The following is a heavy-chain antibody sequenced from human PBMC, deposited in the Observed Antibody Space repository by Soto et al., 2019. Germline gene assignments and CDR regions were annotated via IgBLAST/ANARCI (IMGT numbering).Heavy chain of an antibody. CDR2: ISAYNGNT. V-gene: IGHV1-18*03. CDR3: AGDRTNTYDYGSGSYTLDV. Sequence: QVQLVQSGAEVKKPGASVKVSCKASGYTFTSYGISWVRQAPGQGLEWMGWISAYNGNTNYAQKLQGRVTMTTDTFTSTAYMELRSLRADDMAVYYCAGDRTNTYDYGSGSYTLDVWGKGNLVTVSS. CDR1: GYTFTSYG. D-gene: IGHD3-10*01. J-gene: IGHJ4*02.